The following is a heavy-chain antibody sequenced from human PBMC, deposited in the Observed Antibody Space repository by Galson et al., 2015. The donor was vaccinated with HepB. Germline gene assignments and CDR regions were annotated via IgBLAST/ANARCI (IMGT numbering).Heavy chain of an antibody. J-gene: IGHJ5*02. Sequence: SETLSLTCTVSGGSISSYYWSWIRQPPGKGLEWIGYIYYSGSTNYNPSLKSRVTISVDTSKNQFSLKLSSVTAADTAVYYCARDLDVVVPAGIWGFRGPNWFDPWGQGTLVTVSS. D-gene: IGHD2-2*01. CDR3: ARDLDVVVPAGIWGFRGPNWFDP. V-gene: IGHV4-59*12. CDR1: GGSISSYY. CDR2: IYYSGST.